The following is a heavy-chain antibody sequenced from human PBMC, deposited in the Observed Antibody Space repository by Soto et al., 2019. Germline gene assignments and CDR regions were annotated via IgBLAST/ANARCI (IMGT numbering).Heavy chain of an antibody. CDR1: GGSVSNYA. CDR3: ARGLSGAGTWGYYYDGMDV. D-gene: IGHD6-19*01. J-gene: IGHJ6*02. Sequence: QVQLVQSGAEVKKPGSSVTVSCKASGGSVSNYAISWVRQAPGQGLAWMGGIFPFFGTPNYAQKFLGKVTITADKSTNTADMEQTSLTAESTAVYFCARGLSGAGTWGYYYDGMDVWGQGATVTVSS. CDR2: IFPFFGTP. V-gene: IGHV1-69*06.